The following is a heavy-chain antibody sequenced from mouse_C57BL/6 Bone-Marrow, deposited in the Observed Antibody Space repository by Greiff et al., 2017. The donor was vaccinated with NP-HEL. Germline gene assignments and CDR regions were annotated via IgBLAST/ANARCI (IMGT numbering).Heavy chain of an antibody. J-gene: IGHJ1*03. CDR2: IYIGNGYA. CDR1: GYTFTSYG. V-gene: IGHV1-58*01. CDR3: ARSSYDYDVDWYFDV. D-gene: IGHD2-4*01. Sequence: VQLKQSGAELVRPGSSVKMSCKTSGYTFTSYGINWVKQRPGQGLEWIGYIYIGNGYAEYNEKFKGKATLTSDTSSSTAYMQLSSLTSEDSAIYFCARSSYDYDVDWYFDVWGTGTTVTVSS.